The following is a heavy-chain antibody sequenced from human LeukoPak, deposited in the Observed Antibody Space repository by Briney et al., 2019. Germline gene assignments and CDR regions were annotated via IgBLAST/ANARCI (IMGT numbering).Heavy chain of an antibody. CDR1: GGSFSGYY. Sequence: SETLSLTCAVYGGSFSGYYWSWIRQPPGKGLEWIGEINHSGSTNYNPSLKSRVTISVDTSKNQFSLKLSSVTAADSAVYYCARGFLRSGYFDYWGQGTLVTVSS. D-gene: IGHD3-3*01. CDR2: INHSGST. V-gene: IGHV4-34*01. J-gene: IGHJ4*02. CDR3: ARGFLRSGYFDY.